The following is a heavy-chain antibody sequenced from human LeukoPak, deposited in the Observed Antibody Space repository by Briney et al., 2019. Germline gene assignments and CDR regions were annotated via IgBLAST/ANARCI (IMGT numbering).Heavy chain of an antibody. J-gene: IGHJ4*02. Sequence: ASVKVSCKASGYTFTSYDINWLRQATGQGLEWMGWMNPNSGNTGYAQKFQGRVTMTRNTSMSTAYMELSSLRSEDTAVYYCAIRTPVDIGGTLGVRVKKGLDYWGQGTLVTVSS. CDR1: GYTFTSYD. D-gene: IGHD5-12*01. CDR3: AIRTPVDIGGTLGVRVKKGLDY. CDR2: MNPNSGNT. V-gene: IGHV1-8*01.